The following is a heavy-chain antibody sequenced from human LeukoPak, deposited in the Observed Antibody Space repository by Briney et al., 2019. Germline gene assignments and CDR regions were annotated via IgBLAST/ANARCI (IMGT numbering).Heavy chain of an antibody. CDR3: VSSSHCGGDCPDY. CDR2: INHSGST. J-gene: IGHJ4*02. D-gene: IGHD2-21*02. CDR1: GGSFSGYY. Sequence: SETLSLTCAVYGGSFSGYYWSWIRQPPGKGLEWIGEINHSGSTYYNPSLKSRVTISVDTSKNQFSLKLSSVTAADTAVYYCVSSSHCGGDCPDYWGQGTLVTVSS. V-gene: IGHV4-34*01.